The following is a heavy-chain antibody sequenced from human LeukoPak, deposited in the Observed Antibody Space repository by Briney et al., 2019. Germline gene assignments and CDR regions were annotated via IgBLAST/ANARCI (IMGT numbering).Heavy chain of an antibody. CDR2: INHSGST. D-gene: IGHD6-6*01. J-gene: IGHJ5*02. V-gene: IGHV4-34*01. CDR1: GGSFSGYY. Sequence: PSETLSLTCAVYGGSFSGYYWSWIRQPPGKGLEWIGEINHSGSTNYNQSLKSRVTISVDTSKNQFSLKLSSVTAADTAVYYCARGRPRIAARQDNWFDPWGQGTLVTVSS. CDR3: ARGRPRIAARQDNWFDP.